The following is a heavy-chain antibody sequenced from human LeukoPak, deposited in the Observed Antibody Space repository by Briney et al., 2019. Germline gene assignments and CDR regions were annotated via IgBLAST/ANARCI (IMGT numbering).Heavy chain of an antibody. J-gene: IGHJ5*02. CDR1: GGSFSGYY. CDR3: AISVSGIAAAGGFDP. Sequence: SETLSLTCAVYGGSFSGYYWSWIRQPPGKGLEWIGEINHSGSTNYNPSLKSRVTISVDTSKNPFSLKLSSVTAADTAVYYCAISVSGIAAAGGFDPWGQGTLVTVSS. D-gene: IGHD6-13*01. V-gene: IGHV4-34*01. CDR2: INHSGST.